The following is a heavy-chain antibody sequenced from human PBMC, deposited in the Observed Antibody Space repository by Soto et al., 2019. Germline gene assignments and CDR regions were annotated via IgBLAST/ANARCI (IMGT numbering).Heavy chain of an antibody. J-gene: IGHJ4*02. Sequence: QEQLVESGGGVVQPGRSLRLSCAASGFSFRTYAMHWVRQAPGKGLEWVAVISSDGRKEFYVDSVKGRFTISRDNSKNTLYLQMNSPRADDTAMYYCVRDNGGYWGQGTLVTVSS. D-gene: IGHD2-8*01. CDR2: ISSDGRKE. CDR3: VRDNGGY. V-gene: IGHV3-30*04. CDR1: GFSFRTYA.